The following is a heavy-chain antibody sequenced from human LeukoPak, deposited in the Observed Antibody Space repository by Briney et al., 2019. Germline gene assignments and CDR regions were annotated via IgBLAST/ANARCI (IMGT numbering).Heavy chain of an antibody. CDR1: GYTFTGYY. CDR2: INPNSGGT. D-gene: IGHD5-18*01. V-gene: IGHV1-2*02. Sequence: ASVKVSCKASGYTFTGYYMHWVRQAPGQGLEWMGWINPNSGGTNYAQKFQGRVTMTRDTSISTAYMELSRLRSDDTAVYYCAREETATDGFDYWGQGTLVTVSS. CDR3: AREETATDGFDY. J-gene: IGHJ4*02.